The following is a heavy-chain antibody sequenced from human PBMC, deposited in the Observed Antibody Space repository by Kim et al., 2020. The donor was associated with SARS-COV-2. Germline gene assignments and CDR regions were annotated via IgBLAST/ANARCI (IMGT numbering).Heavy chain of an antibody. CDR1: GGSISSSY. V-gene: IGHV4-59*01. D-gene: IGHD6-13*01. CDR2: MYYIGSA. J-gene: IGHJ4*02. Sequence: SETLSLTCTVSGGSISSSYWSWIRQPPGKGLEWIGYMYYIGSATYNPSLKSRVTISVDTSKNQFSLRLRSVTAEDTAVYFCARVREVGSSWHFFDYWCQG. CDR3: ARVREVGSSWHFFDY.